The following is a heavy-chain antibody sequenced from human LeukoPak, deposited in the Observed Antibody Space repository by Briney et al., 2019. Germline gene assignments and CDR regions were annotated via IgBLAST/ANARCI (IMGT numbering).Heavy chain of an antibody. CDR1: GYSFTDYY. D-gene: IGHD6-19*01. CDR2: INPNSGGT. J-gene: IGHJ4*02. CDR3: ARPRSSGWYCDY. Sequence: ASVTVSCKASGYSFTDYYIHWVRQAPGQGLEWMGWINPNSGGTNYAQKLQGRVTMTTDTSTSTAYMELRSLRSDDTAVYYCARPRSSGWYCDYWGQGTLVTVSS. V-gene: IGHV1-2*02.